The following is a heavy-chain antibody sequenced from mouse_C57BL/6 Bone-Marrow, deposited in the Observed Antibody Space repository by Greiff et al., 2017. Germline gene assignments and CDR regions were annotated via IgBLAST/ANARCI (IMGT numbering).Heavy chain of an antibody. Sequence: QVQLKESGPGILQPSQTLSLTCSFSGFSLSTFGMGVGWIRPPSGKGLEWLAHIWWDDDKYYTPALKSRLTISKDTSKNQVFLKIANVDTADTATYYCARIALYRLAGFAYWGQGTLVTVSA. CDR1: GFSLSTFGMG. CDR3: ARIALYRLAGFAY. D-gene: IGHD2-3*01. CDR2: IWWDDDK. J-gene: IGHJ3*01. V-gene: IGHV8-8*01.